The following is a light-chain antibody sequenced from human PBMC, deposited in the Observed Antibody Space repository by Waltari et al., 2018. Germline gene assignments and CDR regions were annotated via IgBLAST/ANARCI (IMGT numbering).Light chain of an antibody. J-gene: IGKJ2*01. CDR2: GAS. CDR3: QQYGSAPPYT. CDR1: QSVSSNS. V-gene: IGKV3-20*01. Sequence: EIVLTQSPASMSLSPGETTPIPCRASQSVSSNSLAWYQQKPGQAPRLLIYGASSRATDIPDRFSGSGSGTDFTLTIDRLEPEDFAVYYCQQYGSAPPYTFGQGTKLEI.